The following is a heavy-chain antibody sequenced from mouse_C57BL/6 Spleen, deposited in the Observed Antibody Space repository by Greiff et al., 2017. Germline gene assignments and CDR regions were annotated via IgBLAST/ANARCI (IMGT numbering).Heavy chain of an antibody. CDR3: ARNGANFDY. J-gene: IGHJ2*01. V-gene: IGHV3-6*01. Sequence: EVKLMESGPGLVKPSQSLSLTCSVTGYSITSGYYWNWIRQFPGDKLEWMGYISYDGSNNYNPSLKNRSAITRDTSTTQFFLQLNYVTTEDTATYYGARNGANFDYWGQGTTLTVSS. CDR1: GYSITSGYY. CDR2: ISYDGSN. D-gene: IGHD1-2*01.